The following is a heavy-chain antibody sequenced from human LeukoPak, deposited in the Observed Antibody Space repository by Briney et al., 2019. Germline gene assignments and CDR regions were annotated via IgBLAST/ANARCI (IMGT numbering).Heavy chain of an antibody. J-gene: IGHJ1*01. CDR1: GFTFSSYG. V-gene: IGHV3-30*02. CDR3: ARDLLGSGSTTAYLYH. D-gene: IGHD3-10*01. Sequence: GGSLRLSCAASGFTFSSYGMHWVRQAPGKGLEWVAFIRYDGSNKYYADSVKGRFTISRDNSKNTLYLQMNSLRAEDTAVYYCARDLLGSGSTTAYLYHWGQGTLVTVS. CDR2: IRYDGSNK.